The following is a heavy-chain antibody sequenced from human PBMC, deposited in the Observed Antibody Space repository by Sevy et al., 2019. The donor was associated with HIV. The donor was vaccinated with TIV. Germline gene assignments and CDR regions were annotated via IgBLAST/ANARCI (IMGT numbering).Heavy chain of an antibody. CDR2: ISWNGSEI. J-gene: IGHJ4*02. D-gene: IGHD1-1*01. CDR3: AKRDLNDLFLIDS. V-gene: IGHV3-9*01. Sequence: SLRLSCAVSGFTFDDYSMHWVRQAPGKGLEWVSGISWNGSEIDYADYVKGMITIARANSKNTVSLLMTSLKPEDTAIYHCAKRDLNDLFLIDSWGQGTLVTVSS. CDR1: GFTFDDYS.